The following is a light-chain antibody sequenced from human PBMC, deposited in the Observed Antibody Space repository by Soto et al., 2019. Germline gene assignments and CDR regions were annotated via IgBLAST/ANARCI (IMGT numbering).Light chain of an antibody. Sequence: DIQMTQSPSTLSASVGDRVTITCRASQDIGTWLAWYQQKPGKAPKLLIYKASTLKSGVPSRFSGSGSGTDFTLTISCLQSEDFATYYCQQYYSYPKTFGQGTKVDIK. CDR3: QQYYSYPKT. CDR2: KAS. CDR1: QDIGTW. V-gene: IGKV1-5*03. J-gene: IGKJ1*01.